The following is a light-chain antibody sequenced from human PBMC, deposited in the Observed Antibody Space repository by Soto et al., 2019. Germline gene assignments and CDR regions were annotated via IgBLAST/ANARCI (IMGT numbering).Light chain of an antibody. V-gene: IGKV3-20*01. CDR1: QTVRNNY. J-gene: IGKJ1*01. CDR2: NAY. Sequence: EIVLTQSPGTPSLCPGERATLFCRASQTVRNNYLAWYQQKPGQAPRLLIYNAYNRASGIPDRFSGSGSGTDFTLTISRLEPEDFVVYHCQQYDGSPRTFGQGTKVDIK. CDR3: QQYDGSPRT.